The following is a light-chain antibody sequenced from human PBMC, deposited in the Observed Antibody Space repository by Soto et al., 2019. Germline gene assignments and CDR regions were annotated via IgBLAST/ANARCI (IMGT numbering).Light chain of an antibody. Sequence: DIQVTQSPSFLSASVGDRVTITCRASQGIATYLAWYQQKPGKAPKLLISGASILQSGVPSRFSGSGSGTEFTLTINSLQPEDFATYYCQQLNSYPPFFGGGTKVEIK. J-gene: IGKJ4*01. CDR3: QQLNSYPPF. CDR2: GAS. V-gene: IGKV1-9*01. CDR1: QGIATY.